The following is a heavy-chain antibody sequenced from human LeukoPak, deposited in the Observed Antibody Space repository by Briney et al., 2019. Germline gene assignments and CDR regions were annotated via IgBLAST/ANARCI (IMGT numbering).Heavy chain of an antibody. J-gene: IGHJ4*02. D-gene: IGHD1-26*01. Sequence: PSDTLSLTCTVSGGSISSGSYYWSWIRQPAGKGLEWIGRIYTSGSTNYNPSLKSRVTISVDTSKNQFSLKLSSVTAADTAVYYCARNSGSYYGFDYWGQGTLVTVSS. CDR1: GGSISSGSYY. CDR3: ARNSGSYYGFDY. CDR2: IYTSGST. V-gene: IGHV4-61*02.